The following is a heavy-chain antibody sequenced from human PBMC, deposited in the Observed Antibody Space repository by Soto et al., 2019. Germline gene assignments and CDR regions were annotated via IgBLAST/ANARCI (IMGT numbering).Heavy chain of an antibody. V-gene: IGHV3-66*01. J-gene: IGHJ2*01. Sequence: EVQLVESGGGLVQPGGSLTLSCAVSGFTVSSNYMSWVRKAPGKGLEWVSIIYSGGTTYYADSVTGSFTISRDTSKNTLYLQMNSLSPEDTAVYYGARDRGGTAIKKGFDLWGRGTLVTVSS. CDR3: ARDRGGTAIKKGFDL. CDR1: GFTVSSNY. CDR2: IYSGGTT. D-gene: IGHD2-8*02.